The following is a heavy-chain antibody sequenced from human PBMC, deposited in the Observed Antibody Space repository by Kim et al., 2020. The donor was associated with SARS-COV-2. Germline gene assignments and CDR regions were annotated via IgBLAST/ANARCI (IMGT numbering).Heavy chain of an antibody. CDR3: ARDGKGIAAAGTGY. V-gene: IGHV4-39*07. J-gene: IGHJ4*02. CDR1: GGSISSSSYY. CDR2: IYYSGST. D-gene: IGHD6-13*01. Sequence: SETLSLTCTVSGGSISSSSYYWGWIRQPPGKGLEWIGSIYYSGSTYYNPSLKSRVTISVDTSKNQFSLKLSSVTAADTAVYYCARDGKGIAAAGTGYWGQGTLVTVSS.